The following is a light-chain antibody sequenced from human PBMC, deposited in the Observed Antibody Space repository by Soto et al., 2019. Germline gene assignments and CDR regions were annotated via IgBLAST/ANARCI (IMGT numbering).Light chain of an antibody. Sequence: QSVLTQPRSVSGCPGQSVTISCTGASSDVGGYNYVSWYQQHPGKATKLMIYDVSKRPSGVPDRFSGSKSGNTASLTISGLQTEHEADYYCCSYAGRYTYVFGTGTKVTVL. CDR2: DVS. J-gene: IGLJ1*01. CDR3: CSYAGRYTYV. V-gene: IGLV2-11*01. CDR1: SSDVGGYNY.